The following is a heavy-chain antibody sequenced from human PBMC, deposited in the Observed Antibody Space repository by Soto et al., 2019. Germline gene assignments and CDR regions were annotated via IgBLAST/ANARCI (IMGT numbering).Heavy chain of an antibody. V-gene: IGHV1-3*01. CDR2: VNAGNGNT. J-gene: IGHJ4*02. CDR1: GYTCTSYA. D-gene: IGHD1-20*01. CDR3: VRDVGYHWNLIDY. Sequence: QVQLVQSGAEVKKPGASVKVSCTASGYTCTSYAIHWVRQAPGQRLEWMGWVNAGNGNTKYSQKLQGRVTITRDTSASTAYMELSSLRSEDTAVYYCVRDVGYHWNLIDYWGQGTLVTVSS.